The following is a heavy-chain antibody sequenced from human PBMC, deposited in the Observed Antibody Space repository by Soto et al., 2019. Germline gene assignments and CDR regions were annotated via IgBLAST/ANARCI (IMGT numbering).Heavy chain of an antibody. D-gene: IGHD5-12*01. V-gene: IGHV1-69*01. CDR2: IIPKLGSA. J-gene: IGHJ4*02. CDR3: ARGGYGYNFGAVY. CDR1: GGGNLRDYR. Sequence: QVQLVQSGAEVKEPGSSVKVSCKASGGGNLRDYRTTWVRRAPGQGLEWMGGIIPKLGSANYAQHFQGRVTVTADESTNTVYMELRSLRSDDTAVYYCARGGYGYNFGAVYWGQGTPVTVSS.